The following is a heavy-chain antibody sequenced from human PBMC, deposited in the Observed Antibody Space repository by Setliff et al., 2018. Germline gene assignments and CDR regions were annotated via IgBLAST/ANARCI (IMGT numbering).Heavy chain of an antibody. CDR1: GGSFSGYY. CDR2: INHSGST. CDR3: ASTPDGDLYYNFWSGYYLTLDY. D-gene: IGHD3-3*01. J-gene: IGHJ4*02. Sequence: SETLSLTCAVYGGSFSGYYWSWIRQPPGKGLEWIGEINHSGSTNYNPSFKSRVTISVDTSKNQFSLKLSSVTAADTAVYYCASTPDGDLYYNFWSGYYLTLDYWGQGTLVTVSS. V-gene: IGHV4-34*01.